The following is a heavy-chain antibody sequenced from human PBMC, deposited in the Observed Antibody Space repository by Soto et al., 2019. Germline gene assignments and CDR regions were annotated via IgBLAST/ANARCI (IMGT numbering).Heavy chain of an antibody. Sequence: APVRASYRASGYNFTTQYMPYVQKAPGQGLEWRGIINPSGGSTSYADSVKGRFTISRDNAKNSLYLQMNSLRDEDTAVYYCARESVVVAAKGYYGMDVGGQGTTVTVSS. CDR2: INPSGGST. V-gene: IGHV1-46*04. J-gene: IGHJ6*02. CDR1: GYNFTTQY. CDR3: ARESVVVAAKGYYGMDV. D-gene: IGHD2-15*01.